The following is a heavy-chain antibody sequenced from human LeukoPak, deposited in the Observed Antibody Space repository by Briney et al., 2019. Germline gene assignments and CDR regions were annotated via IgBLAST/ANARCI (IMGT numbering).Heavy chain of an antibody. Sequence: SQTLSLTCTVSGGSISSGGYYWSWIRQHPGKGLEWIGYIYYSGSTYYNPSLKSRVTISVDTSKNQSSLKLSSVTAADTAVYYCARSWIQLWLLDYWGQGTLVTVSS. J-gene: IGHJ4*02. V-gene: IGHV4-31*03. D-gene: IGHD5-18*01. CDR2: IYYSGST. CDR1: GGSISSGGYY. CDR3: ARSWIQLWLLDY.